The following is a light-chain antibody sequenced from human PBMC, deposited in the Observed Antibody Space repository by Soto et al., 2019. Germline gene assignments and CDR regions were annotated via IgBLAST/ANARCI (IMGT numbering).Light chain of an antibody. Sequence: QSALTQPASVSRSPGQSIAISCTGTSSDVGGYSYVSWYQQQPGKAPKLVISDVSNRPSGVSDRFSGSKSGNTASLTISGLQTEDEADYYCASYTPSSTYVFGTGTKLNFL. J-gene: IGLJ1*01. CDR1: SSDVGGYSY. V-gene: IGLV2-14*01. CDR2: DVS. CDR3: ASYTPSSTYV.